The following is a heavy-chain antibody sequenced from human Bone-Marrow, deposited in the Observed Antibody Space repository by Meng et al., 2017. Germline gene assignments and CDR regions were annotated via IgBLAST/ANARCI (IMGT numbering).Heavy chain of an antibody. J-gene: IGHJ3*02. V-gene: IGHV4-4*07. CDR1: GGSISSYY. CDR2: IYTSGST. D-gene: IGHD3-10*01. Sequence: SETLSLTCTVSGGSISSYYWSWIRQPAGKGLEWIGRIYTSGSTNYNPSLKSRVTISVDTSKNQFSLKLSSVTAADTAVYYCARVLSSYYYGSGSLDAFDIWGQGTMVTVSS. CDR3: ARVLSSYYYGSGSLDAFDI.